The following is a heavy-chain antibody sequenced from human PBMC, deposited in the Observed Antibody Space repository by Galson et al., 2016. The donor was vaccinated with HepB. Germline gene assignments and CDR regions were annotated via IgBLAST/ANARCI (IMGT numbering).Heavy chain of an antibody. V-gene: IGHV3-48*02. CDR1: GFIFNSYS. J-gene: IGHJ4*02. D-gene: IGHD6-19*01. CDR2: ISSSNSM. Sequence: SLRLSCAASGFIFNSYSMNWVRQAPGKGLEWISYISSSNSMYYADSVKGRFTISRDNAKNSLYLQMNSLRDEDTAVYYCAKGAGTIDYWGQGTLVTVSS. CDR3: AKGAGTIDY.